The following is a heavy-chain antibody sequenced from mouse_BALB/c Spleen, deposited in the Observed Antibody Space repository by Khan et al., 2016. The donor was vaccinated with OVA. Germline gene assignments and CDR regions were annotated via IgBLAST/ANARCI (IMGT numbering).Heavy chain of an antibody. D-gene: IGHD3-2*02. CDR3: AVRGRYYYAMDY. J-gene: IGHJ4*01. CDR2: IDPENGNT. V-gene: IGHV14-1*02. Sequence: EVQLQQSGAELVRPGALVKLSCKASGFNIKDYYMHWVKQRPEQGLEWIGWIDPENGNTIYDPKFQGKASITADPSSNTAYLQFSSLTSEDTAVYYCAVRGRYYYAMDYWGQGTSVTVSS. CDR1: GFNIKDYY.